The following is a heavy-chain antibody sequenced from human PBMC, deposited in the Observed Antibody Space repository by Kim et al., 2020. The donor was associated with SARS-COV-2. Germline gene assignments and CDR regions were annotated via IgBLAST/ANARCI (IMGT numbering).Heavy chain of an antibody. CDR3: ARWATVTTFYYYYGMDV. Sequence: KRRVTISVDTSKNQFSLKLSSVTAADTAVYYCARWATVTTFYYYYGMDVWGQGTTVTVSS. J-gene: IGHJ6*02. V-gene: IGHV4-34*01. D-gene: IGHD4-17*01.